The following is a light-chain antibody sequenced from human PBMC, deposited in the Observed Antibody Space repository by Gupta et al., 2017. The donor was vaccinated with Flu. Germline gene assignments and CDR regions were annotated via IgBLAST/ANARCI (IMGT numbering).Light chain of an antibody. CDR1: QSISSY. CDR3: QHRNSTPDI. V-gene: IGKV1-39*01. Sequence: DIQMTQSPSSLSASVGDRVTITCRASQSISSYLNWYQQKPGKAPKLLIYAASRVKSGVPSRFSGSGYGTDFTLTISRRQPEDFATYYCQHRNSTPDIFGQGTKLDIK. CDR2: AAS. J-gene: IGKJ2*01.